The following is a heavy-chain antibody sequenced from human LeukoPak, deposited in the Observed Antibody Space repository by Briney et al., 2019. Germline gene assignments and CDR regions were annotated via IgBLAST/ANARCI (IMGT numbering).Heavy chain of an antibody. J-gene: IGHJ3*01. CDR3: ARYYYDTSSVFDV. CDR2: INPNSGGT. V-gene: IGHV1-2*02. Sequence: ASVKVSCKASGYTFTDYYMHWVRQAPGQGLEWTGWINPNSGGTSYAQKFQGRVTMTRDTSISTAYMELSRLRSDDTAVYYCARYYYDTSSVFDVWGQGTRVTVSS. D-gene: IGHD3-22*01. CDR1: GYTFTDYY.